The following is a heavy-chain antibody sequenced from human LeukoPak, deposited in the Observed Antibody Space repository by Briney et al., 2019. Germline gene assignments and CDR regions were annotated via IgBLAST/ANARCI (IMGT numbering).Heavy chain of an antibody. CDR1: GFNFATYS. CDR3: ARSFLMSLGELLSGGFDV. D-gene: IGHD3-16*01. Sequence: GGSLRLSCAASGFNFATYSMIWVRQAPGKGLEWVSYISSNISIIYYADSVKGRFTISRDNAKNSLYLEMNSLRAEDTAVYFCARSFLMSLGELLSGGFDVWGQGAMVTVSS. V-gene: IGHV3-48*04. J-gene: IGHJ3*01. CDR2: ISSNISII.